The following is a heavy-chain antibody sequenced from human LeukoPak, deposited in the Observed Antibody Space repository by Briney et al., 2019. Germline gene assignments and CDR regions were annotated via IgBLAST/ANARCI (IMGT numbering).Heavy chain of an antibody. CDR1: GLTFSDHY. D-gene: IGHD1-26*01. CDR3: ARAVGATYYFDY. CDR2: TRNKANSYTT. V-gene: IGHV3-72*01. Sequence: GGSLRLSCAASGLTFSDHYMDWVRQAPGKGLEWVGRTRNKANSYTTEYAASVKGRFTISRDDSKNSLYLQMNSLKTGDTAVYYCARAVGATYYFDYWGQGTLVTVSS. J-gene: IGHJ4*02.